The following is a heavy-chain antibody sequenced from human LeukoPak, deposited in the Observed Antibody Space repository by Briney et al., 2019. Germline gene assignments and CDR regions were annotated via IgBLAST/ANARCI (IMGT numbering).Heavy chain of an antibody. CDR3: ARRVNSTVLYYFDY. CDR2: ISSSSSYI. Sequence: PGGSLRLSCAASGFTFSSYSMNWVRQAPGKGLEWVSSISSSSSYIYYADSVKGRFTISRDNAKNSLYLQMNSLRAEDTAVYYCARRVNSTVLYYFDYWGQGTLVTVSS. CDR1: GFTFSSYS. V-gene: IGHV3-21*01. D-gene: IGHD4-11*01. J-gene: IGHJ4*02.